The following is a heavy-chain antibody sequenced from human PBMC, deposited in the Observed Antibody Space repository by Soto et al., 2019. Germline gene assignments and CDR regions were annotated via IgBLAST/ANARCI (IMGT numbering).Heavy chain of an antibody. CDR1: GFTFSNYG. CDR2: SISGGNT. CDR3: AKAPASDCNSGACSLRS. Sequence: EVQLLESGGGLVQPGGSLRLSCAASGFTFSNYGMSWVRQAPGKGLEWVSSISGGNTFYADSVKGRFTISRDNSKNTLYLQMNSLTAEDTAVYYYAKAPASDCNSGACSLRSWGQGTLVTVSS. D-gene: IGHD2-21*01. V-gene: IGHV3-23*01. J-gene: IGHJ5*02.